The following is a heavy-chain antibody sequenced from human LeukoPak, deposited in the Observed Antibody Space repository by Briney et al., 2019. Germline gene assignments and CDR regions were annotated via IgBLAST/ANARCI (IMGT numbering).Heavy chain of an antibody. Sequence: PGGSLRLSCAASGFTVSSNFMTWVRQAPGKGLEWVSVISSGGTTYYADSVKGRFTISRHISKNTVYLQMNSLRAEDTAVYYCARDRSYGDFAWGYWGRGTLVTVSS. D-gene: IGHD4-17*01. CDR2: ISSGGTT. CDR1: GFTVSSNF. J-gene: IGHJ4*02. CDR3: ARDRSYGDFAWGY. V-gene: IGHV3-53*04.